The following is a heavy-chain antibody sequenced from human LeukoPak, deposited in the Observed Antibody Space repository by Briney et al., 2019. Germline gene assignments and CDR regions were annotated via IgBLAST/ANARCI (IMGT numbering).Heavy chain of an antibody. CDR2: ISSSSYI. CDR1: GFTFSSYS. J-gene: IGHJ4*02. V-gene: IGHV3-21*01. CDR3: ARDLGDGYNGDY. Sequence: GGSLRLSCAASGFTFSSYSMNWVRQAPGKGLEWVSSISSSSYIYYADSLKGRFTISRDNAKNSLYLQMNSLRAEDTAVYYCARDLGDGYNGDYWGQGTLVTVSS. D-gene: IGHD5-24*01.